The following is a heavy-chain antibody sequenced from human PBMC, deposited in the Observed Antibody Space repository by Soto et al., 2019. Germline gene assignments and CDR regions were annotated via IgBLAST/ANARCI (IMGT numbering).Heavy chain of an antibody. CDR1: GYTFTSYG. D-gene: IGHD4-17*01. CDR2: ISAYNGNT. V-gene: IGHV1-18*01. CDR3: ARNHMTTVPSDAFDI. J-gene: IGHJ3*02. Sequence: QVQLVQSGAEVKKPGASVKVSCKASGYTFTSYGISWVRQAPGQGLEWMGWISAYNGNTNYAQKLQGRVTMSTDTYTSTAYMELRSLRSDDTAVYYCARNHMTTVPSDAFDIWGQGTMVTVSS.